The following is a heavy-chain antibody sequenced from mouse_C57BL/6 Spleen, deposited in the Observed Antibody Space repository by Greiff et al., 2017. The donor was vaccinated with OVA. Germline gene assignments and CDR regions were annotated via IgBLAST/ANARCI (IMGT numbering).Heavy chain of an antibody. D-gene: IGHD1-1*01. Sequence: VQLQQPGAELVKPGASVKMSCKASGYTFTSYWITWVKQRPGQGLEWIGDIYPGSGSTNYNEKFKSKATLTVDTSSSTAYMQLSSLTSEDSAVYYCARTDYYGSSTFDYWGKGTTLTVSS. CDR3: ARTDYYGSSTFDY. CDR2: IYPGSGST. CDR1: GYTFTSYW. J-gene: IGHJ2*01. V-gene: IGHV1-55*01.